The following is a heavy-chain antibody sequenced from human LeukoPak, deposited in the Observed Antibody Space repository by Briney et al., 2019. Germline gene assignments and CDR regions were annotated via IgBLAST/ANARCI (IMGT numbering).Heavy chain of an antibody. D-gene: IGHD2-2*01. CDR3: AKDEVVPGYYYTDV. CDR2: ISSSGMSI. V-gene: IGHV3-48*03. Sequence: GGSLRLSCVASGFIFNNYEMNWVRQAPGKGLEWVAFISSSGMSIYYADSVKDRFTISRDNSKNTMYLQMNSLNAEDTAVYYGAKDEVVPGYYYTDVWGRGTTVTISS. J-gene: IGHJ6*03. CDR1: GFIFNNYE.